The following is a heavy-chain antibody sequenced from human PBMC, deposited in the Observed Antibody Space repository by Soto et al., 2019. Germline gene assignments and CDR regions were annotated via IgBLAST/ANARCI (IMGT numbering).Heavy chain of an antibody. D-gene: IGHD3-9*01. CDR2: IYYRGNT. Sequence: QLQLQESGPGLVKPSETLSLTCSVSGDSINSDKYYWGWIRQPPGKGLEWIGSIYYRGNTYYNPSLQTRATISLATSKSQFSLKVNSVTAADSAVYFCARLEGLATISYYFDFWGQGALVTVSS. CDR3: ARLEGLATISYYFDF. J-gene: IGHJ4*02. V-gene: IGHV4-39*01. CDR1: GDSINSDKYY.